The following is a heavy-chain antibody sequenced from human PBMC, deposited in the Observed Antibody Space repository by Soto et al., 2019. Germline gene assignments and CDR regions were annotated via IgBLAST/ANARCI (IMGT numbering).Heavy chain of an antibody. D-gene: IGHD3-22*01. J-gene: IGHJ4*02. Sequence: ASVKVSCKASGYTFTSYYMHWVRQAPGQGLEWMGIINPSGGSTSYAQKFQGRVTMTRDTSTSTVYMELSSLRSEDTAVYYCARIHYYDSSGYYLSLGYWGQGTLVTVSS. V-gene: IGHV1-46*03. CDR2: INPSGGST. CDR1: GYTFTSYY. CDR3: ARIHYYDSSGYYLSLGY.